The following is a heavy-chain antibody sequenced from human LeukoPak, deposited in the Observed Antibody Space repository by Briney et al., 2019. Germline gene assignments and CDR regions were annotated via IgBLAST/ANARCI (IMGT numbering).Heavy chain of an antibody. CDR1: GGSFSGYY. J-gene: IGHJ4*02. CDR2: INHSGST. D-gene: IGHD3-22*01. Sequence: TPLETLSLTCAVYGGSFSGYYWSWIRQPPGKGLEWIGEINHSGSTNYNPSLKSRVTISVDTSKNQFSLKLSSVTAADTAVYYCARVRAYYYDSSGYLFDYWGQGTLVTVSS. V-gene: IGHV4-34*01. CDR3: ARVRAYYYDSSGYLFDY.